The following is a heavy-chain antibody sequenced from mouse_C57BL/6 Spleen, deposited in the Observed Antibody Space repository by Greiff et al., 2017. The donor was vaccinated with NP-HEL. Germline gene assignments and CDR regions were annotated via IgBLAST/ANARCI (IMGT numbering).Heavy chain of an antibody. CDR1: GYTFTSYW. CDR3: ARKGYYYGSSTWYFDV. CDR2: INPSNGGT. Sequence: QVQLQQSGTELVKPGASVKLSCKASGYTFTSYWMHWVKQRPGQGLEWIGNINPSNGGTNYNEKFKSKATLTVDKSSSTAYMQLSSLTSEDSAVYYCARKGYYYGSSTWYFDVWGTGTTVTVSS. J-gene: IGHJ1*03. V-gene: IGHV1-53*01. D-gene: IGHD1-1*01.